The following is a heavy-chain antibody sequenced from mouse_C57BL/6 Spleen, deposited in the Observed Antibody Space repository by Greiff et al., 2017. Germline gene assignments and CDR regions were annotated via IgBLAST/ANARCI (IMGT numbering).Heavy chain of an antibody. CDR3: ARGGYDDDGGKGY. J-gene: IGHJ2*02. V-gene: IGHV1-64*01. CDR1: GYTFTSYW. D-gene: IGHD2-4*01. Sequence: QVQLQQPGAELVKPGASVKLSCKASGYTFTSYWMHWVQQRPGQGLEWIGMIHPNSGSTNYNEKFKSKATLTVDKASTTAYMQLSSLTSEDSAVYYCARGGYDDDGGKGYWGQGTSLTVSS. CDR2: IHPNSGST.